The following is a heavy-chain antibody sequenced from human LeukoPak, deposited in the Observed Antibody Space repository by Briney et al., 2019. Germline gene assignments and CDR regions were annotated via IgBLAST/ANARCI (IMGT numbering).Heavy chain of an antibody. J-gene: IGHJ4*02. V-gene: IGHV4-59*11. CDR3: VSELSGYYHVKPKYYFDY. CDR2: IFDSGST. Sequence: PSETLSLTCSVSGGSITSHYWSWIRQSPGKGLEWIGYIFDSGSTKYNPSLKSRVTISVDTSKNQFSLKLSSVTAADTAVYYCVSELSGYYHVKPKYYFDYWGQGTLVTVSS. CDR1: GGSITSHY. D-gene: IGHD3-22*01.